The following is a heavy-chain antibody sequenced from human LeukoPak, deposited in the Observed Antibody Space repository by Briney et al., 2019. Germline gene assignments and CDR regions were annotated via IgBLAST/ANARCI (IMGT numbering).Heavy chain of an antibody. CDR2: ISFDGSNK. CDR1: GFTFRGYA. CDR3: ANVPLGSYPSY. J-gene: IGHJ4*02. V-gene: IGHV3-30*18. Sequence: PGGSLRLSCAASGFTFRGYAMHWVRQAPGKGLEWVAVISFDGSNKYYAESVKGRFTISRDNSKNTLYLQMNSLRAEDTAVYYCANVPLGSYPSYWGQGTLVTVSS. D-gene: IGHD3-16*01.